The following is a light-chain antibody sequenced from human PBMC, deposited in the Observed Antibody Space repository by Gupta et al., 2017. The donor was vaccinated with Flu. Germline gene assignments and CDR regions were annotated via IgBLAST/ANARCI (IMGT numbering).Light chain of an antibody. V-gene: IGKV3-11*01. J-gene: IGKJ3*01. Sequence: VLTQSPATLSLSLGERANLSRCASQSVSNLLAWYQHKPGQPPRLLIYDASTRATDIPARFSGRGSGTDFTLTISSIEPEDSAVYNCQHRRSWPPGGTFGPGTKVDIK. CDR1: QSVSNL. CDR3: QHRRSWPPGGT. CDR2: DAS.